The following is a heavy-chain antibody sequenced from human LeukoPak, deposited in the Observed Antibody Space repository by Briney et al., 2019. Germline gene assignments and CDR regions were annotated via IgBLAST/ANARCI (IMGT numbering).Heavy chain of an antibody. Sequence: GGSLRLSCAASGFTFDDYAMHWVRQAPGKGLEWVSGISWNSGSIGYADSVKGRFTISRDNAKNSLYLQMNSLRAEDTALYYCARDSYDSSGCLDYWGQGTLVTVSS. D-gene: IGHD3-22*01. CDR3: ARDSYDSSGCLDY. CDR2: ISWNSGSI. V-gene: IGHV3-9*01. CDR1: GFTFDDYA. J-gene: IGHJ4*02.